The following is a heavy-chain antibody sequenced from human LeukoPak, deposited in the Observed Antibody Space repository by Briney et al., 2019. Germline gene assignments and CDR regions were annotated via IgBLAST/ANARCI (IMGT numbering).Heavy chain of an antibody. CDR1: GYTFTSYA. CDR2: INAGNGNT. Sequence: ASVKVSCKASGYTFTSYAMHWVRQAPGQRLEWMGWINAGNGNTKYSQKFQGRVTITRDTSASTAYMELSSLRSEDTAVYYCAGGPKIAVAGKGWSDPWGQGTLVTVSS. V-gene: IGHV1-3*01. CDR3: AGGPKIAVAGKGWSDP. D-gene: IGHD6-19*01. J-gene: IGHJ5*02.